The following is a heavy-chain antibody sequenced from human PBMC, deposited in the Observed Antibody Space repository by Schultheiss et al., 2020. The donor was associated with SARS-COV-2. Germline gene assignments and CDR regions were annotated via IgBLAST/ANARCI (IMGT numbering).Heavy chain of an antibody. CDR2: IYYSGST. V-gene: IGHV4-59*01. CDR1: GGSISSYY. J-gene: IGHJ3*02. D-gene: IGHD6-19*01. Sequence: SETLSLTCTVSGGSISSYYWSWIRQPPGKGLEWIGYIYYSGSTNYNPSIKSRVTISVDTSKNQFSLKLSSVTAADTAVYYCARDRSSGWTNDAFDIWGQGTMVTVSS. CDR3: ARDRSSGWTNDAFDI.